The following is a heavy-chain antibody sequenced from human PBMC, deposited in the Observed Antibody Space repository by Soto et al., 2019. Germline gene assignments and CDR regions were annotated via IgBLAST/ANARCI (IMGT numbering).Heavy chain of an antibody. J-gene: IGHJ4*02. CDR1: GGSISSSGYS. D-gene: IGHD6-13*01. CDR3: TRGFRAAAGY. CDR2: IYNSEST. Sequence: SETLSLTCTVSGGSISSSGYSWSWIRQHPGKGLEWIGYIYNSESTHYNPSLKSRVTMSIDPSKNQFSLKLTSVTAADTAVYYCTRGFRAAAGYWGQGTLVTVSS. V-gene: IGHV4-31*03.